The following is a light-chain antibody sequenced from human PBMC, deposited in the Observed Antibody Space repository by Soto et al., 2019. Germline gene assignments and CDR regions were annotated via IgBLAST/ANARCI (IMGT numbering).Light chain of an antibody. Sequence: QSALTQPRSVSGSPGESVTISCTGTSSDVRTYNYVSWYQQQPDKAPKLVIYDVTERPSGVPDRFSGSKSDNTASLTISGLQAEDEADYYCCSYAGTFTFVFGTGTQLTVL. CDR3: CSYAGTFTFV. V-gene: IGLV2-11*01. CDR2: DVT. CDR1: SSDVRTYNY. J-gene: IGLJ1*01.